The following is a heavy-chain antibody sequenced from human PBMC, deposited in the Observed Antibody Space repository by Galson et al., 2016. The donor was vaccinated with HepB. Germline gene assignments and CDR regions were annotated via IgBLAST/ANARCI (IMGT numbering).Heavy chain of an antibody. V-gene: IGHV4-39*01. D-gene: IGHD3-22*01. Sequence: SETLSLTCTVSGGSISSSYHWAWIRQPPGKGLEWIGSILYIGSTHYNPDPRSRVTISVDTSKNQFSLKMSSVTATDTAVYYWARHAGDDSSASLGYWGQGTLVIVPS. CDR2: ILYIGST. J-gene: IGHJ4*02. CDR3: ARHAGDDSSASLGY. CDR1: GGSISSSYH.